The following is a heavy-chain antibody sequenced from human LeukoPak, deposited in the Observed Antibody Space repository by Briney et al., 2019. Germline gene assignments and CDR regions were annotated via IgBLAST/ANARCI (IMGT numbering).Heavy chain of an antibody. CDR3: VRGRDYVGVAASLDL. V-gene: IGHV3-53*01. J-gene: IGHJ5*02. D-gene: IGHD4-17*01. Sequence: GGSLRLSCAASGFTVSSNYMSWVRQAPGKGLEWVSVIYSGGSTYYADSVKGRFTISRDNSKNTLSLQMNNLRAEDTALYYCVRGRDYVGVAASLDLWGRGTLVTVS. CDR1: GFTVSSNY. CDR2: IYSGGST.